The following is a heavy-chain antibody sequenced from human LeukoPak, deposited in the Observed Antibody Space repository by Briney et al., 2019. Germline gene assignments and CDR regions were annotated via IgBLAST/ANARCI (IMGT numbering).Heavy chain of an antibody. Sequence: SQTLSLTCTVSGGSIRSYYWGWIRQPPGKGLEWIGSIYYSGSTYYNPSLNSRVTISVDTSKSQFSLKLSSVTAADTAVYYCARDLSYCSGGSCQHFDYWGQGTLVTVSS. V-gene: IGHV4-39*07. CDR1: GGSIRSYY. CDR2: IYYSGST. CDR3: ARDLSYCSGGSCQHFDY. J-gene: IGHJ4*02. D-gene: IGHD2-15*01.